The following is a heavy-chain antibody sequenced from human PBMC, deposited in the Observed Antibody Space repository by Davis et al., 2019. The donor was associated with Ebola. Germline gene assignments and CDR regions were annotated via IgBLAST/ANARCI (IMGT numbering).Heavy chain of an antibody. D-gene: IGHD3-22*01. CDR1: GGSISTYY. Sequence: PSETLSLTCTVSGGSISTYYWSWIRQPPGKGLEYIGFIYYTGSTNYNPSLKSRVTMSVDTSKNQFSLRLSSVTAADTAVYYCARLPVLESAFIGDYYFDPWGQGTLVTVSS. CDR2: IYYTGST. J-gene: IGHJ5*02. V-gene: IGHV4-59*01. CDR3: ARLPVLESAFIGDYYFDP.